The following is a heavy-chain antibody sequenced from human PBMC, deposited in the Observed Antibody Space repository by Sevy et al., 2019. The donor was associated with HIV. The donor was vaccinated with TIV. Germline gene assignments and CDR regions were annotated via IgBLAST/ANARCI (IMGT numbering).Heavy chain of an antibody. D-gene: IGHD2-15*01. CDR3: AREDIVLGEGNYYGMDV. J-gene: IGHJ6*02. CDR1: EFTVSSNY. V-gene: IGHV3-53*01. CDR2: IYSGGST. Sequence: GGSLRLSCAASEFTVSSNYMSWVRQAPGKGLEWVSVIYSGGSTYYADSVKGRFTISRDNSQNTVYLQMNSLRAENTAVYSCAREDIVLGEGNYYGMDVWGQGTTVTVSS.